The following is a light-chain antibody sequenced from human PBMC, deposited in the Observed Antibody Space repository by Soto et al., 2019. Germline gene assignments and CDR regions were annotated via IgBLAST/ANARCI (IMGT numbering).Light chain of an antibody. J-gene: IGKJ1*01. CDR1: QSVSNTW. V-gene: IGKV3-20*01. CDR2: AAS. Sequence: EIVLTQSPGTLSLSPGERATLSCRASQSVSNTWLAWYQQKPGQAPRLLIFAASSRATGIPDRFSGSGSGTDFTLTISRLEPEEFAVYYCQHYGISLWTFGQGTKVEVK. CDR3: QHYGISLWT.